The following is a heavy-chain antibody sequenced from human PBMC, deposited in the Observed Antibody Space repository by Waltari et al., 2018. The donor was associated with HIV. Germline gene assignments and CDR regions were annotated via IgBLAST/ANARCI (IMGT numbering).Heavy chain of an antibody. CDR3: ARSRTYYYDSSGYYLDY. D-gene: IGHD3-22*01. V-gene: IGHV2-70*15. J-gene: IGHJ4*02. CDR2: IDWDDDK. CDR1: GFSLSTHGMC. Sequence: QVTLRESGPALVKPTQTLTLTCTFSGFSLSTHGMCVSWIRQPPGKAPEWLARIDWDDDKYYSTSLKTRLTISKDTSKNQVVLTMTNMDPVDTATYYCARSRTYYYDSSGYYLDYWGQGTLVTVSS.